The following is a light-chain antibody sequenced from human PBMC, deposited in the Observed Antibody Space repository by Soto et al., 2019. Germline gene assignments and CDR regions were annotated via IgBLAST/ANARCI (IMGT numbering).Light chain of an antibody. CDR2: HAS. V-gene: IGKV3-15*01. CDR1: QSVSSN. CDR3: QQYNKCPLT. Sequence: EILMTQSPATLSVSPGERATLSCRASQSVSSNLAWYQQKPGQAPRLLIYHASTRATGIPARFSGSGSGTEFTLTISSLQSEDFAVYYCQQYNKCPLTFGGGTKVEIK. J-gene: IGKJ4*01.